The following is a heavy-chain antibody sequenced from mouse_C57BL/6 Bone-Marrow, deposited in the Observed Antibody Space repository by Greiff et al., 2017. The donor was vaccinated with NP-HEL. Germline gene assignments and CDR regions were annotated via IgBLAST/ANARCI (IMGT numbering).Heavy chain of an antibody. CDR2: IHPNSGST. CDR3: ARSRGYYSTWNYAMDY. CDR1: GYTFTSYW. J-gene: IGHJ4*01. D-gene: IGHD2-5*01. V-gene: IGHV1-64*01. Sequence: QVQLRQPGAELVKPGASVKLSCKASGYTFTSYWMHWVKQRPGQGLEWIGMIHPNSGSTNYNEKFKSKATLTVDKSSSTAYMQLSSLTSEDSAVYYCARSRGYYSTWNYAMDYWGQGTSVTVSS.